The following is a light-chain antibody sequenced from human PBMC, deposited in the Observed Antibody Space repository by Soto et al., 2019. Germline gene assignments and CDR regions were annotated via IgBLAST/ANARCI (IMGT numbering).Light chain of an antibody. CDR3: QQYNNWPLWT. V-gene: IGKV3-15*01. Sequence: EIVMTQSPATLSVSPGERAALSCRASQSVSTNLAWFQQKPGQAPSLLIFGASSRANGVPARFSGSGSGTEFTLTISSLQSEDFAVYYCQQYNNWPLWTFGPGTTVDIK. CDR1: QSVSTN. CDR2: GAS. J-gene: IGKJ3*01.